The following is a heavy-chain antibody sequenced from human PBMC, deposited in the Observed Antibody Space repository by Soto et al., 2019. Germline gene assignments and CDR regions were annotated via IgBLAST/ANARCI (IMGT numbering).Heavy chain of an antibody. J-gene: IGHJ6*02. CDR3: ARDLTPVVPVPAGYYGMDV. CDR1: GYIFTTYW. CDR2: IDPSDSYS. Sequence: GESLKISCKGSGYIFTTYWISWVRQMSGKGLEWMGRIDPSDSYSKYSPSFQGHVTISADKSISTAYLQWSSLRAEDTAVYYCARDLTPVVPVPAGYYGMDVWGQGTTVTVSS. V-gene: IGHV5-10-1*01. D-gene: IGHD2-2*01.